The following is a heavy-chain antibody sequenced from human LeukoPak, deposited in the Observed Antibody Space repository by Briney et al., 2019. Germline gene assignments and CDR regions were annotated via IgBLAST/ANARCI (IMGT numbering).Heavy chain of an antibody. CDR3: ARTPGGSSWYEDGY. CDR2: INHSGST. CDR1: GGSFSGYY. Sequence: PSETLSLTCAVYGGSFSGYYWSWIRQPPGKGLEWIGEINHSGSTNYNPSLKSRVTISVDTSKNQFSLKLSSVTAADTAVYYCARTPGGSSWYEDGYWGQGTLVTVSS. D-gene: IGHD6-13*01. J-gene: IGHJ4*02. V-gene: IGHV4-34*01.